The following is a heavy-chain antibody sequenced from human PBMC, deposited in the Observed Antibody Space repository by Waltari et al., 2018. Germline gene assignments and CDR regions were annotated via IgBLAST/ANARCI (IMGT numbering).Heavy chain of an antibody. D-gene: IGHD3-10*01. V-gene: IGHV3-23*03. CDR1: GFAFRRYG. Sequence: EVQLLESGGGLVQHGGSLRLSCAASGFAFRRYGMTWFRPGPGTVLAWVSVIYSDDSTTYYADSVKGRFTISRDNSKNTLYLHMNSLRAEDTAVYYCAKELRYGSGSYLVDHWGQGTLVTVSS. J-gene: IGHJ5*02. CDR2: IYSDDSTT. CDR3: AKELRYGSGSYLVDH.